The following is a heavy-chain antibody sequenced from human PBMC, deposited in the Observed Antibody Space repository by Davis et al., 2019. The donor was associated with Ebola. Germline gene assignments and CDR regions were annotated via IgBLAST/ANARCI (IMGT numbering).Heavy chain of an antibody. CDR1: GFTFSSYA. CDR2: ISGSGGST. V-gene: IGHV3-23*01. CDR3: AKDGSGSHLEPDY. D-gene: IGHD3-10*01. J-gene: IGHJ4*02. Sequence: GESLKISCAASGFTFSSYAMSWVRQAPGKGLEWVSAISGSGGSTYYADSVKGRFTISRDNSKNTLYLQMNSLRAEDTAVYYCAKDGSGSHLEPDYWGQGTLVTVSS.